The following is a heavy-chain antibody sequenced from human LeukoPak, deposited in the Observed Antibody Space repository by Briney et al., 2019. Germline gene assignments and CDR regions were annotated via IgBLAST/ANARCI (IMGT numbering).Heavy chain of an antibody. CDR2: IYTSGST. J-gene: IGHJ4*02. CDR3: ALEGDY. CDR1: DVSISSGSYY. V-gene: IGHV4-61*02. Sequence: SETLSLTCTVSDVSISSGSYYWSWIRQPAGKGLEWIGRIYTSGSTNYNPSLKSRVTISVDTSKNQFSLKLSSVTAADTAVYYCALEGDYWGQGTLATVSS.